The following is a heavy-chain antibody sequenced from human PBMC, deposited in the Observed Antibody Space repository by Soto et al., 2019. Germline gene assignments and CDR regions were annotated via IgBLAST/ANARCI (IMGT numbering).Heavy chain of an antibody. CDR3: ARNGTYSSSLSQYSGMDV. CDR1: GGTFANFI. J-gene: IGHJ6*02. D-gene: IGHD6-6*01. Sequence: SVKVSCKASGGTFANFIMNWVRQTPGQGLEWMGGIVPMFGTATYAEKFKGRVTISATESTSTAYVELTSLRSEDTAVYYCARNGTYSSSLSQYSGMDVWGQGTTVTVSS. V-gene: IGHV1-69*13. CDR2: IVPMFGTA.